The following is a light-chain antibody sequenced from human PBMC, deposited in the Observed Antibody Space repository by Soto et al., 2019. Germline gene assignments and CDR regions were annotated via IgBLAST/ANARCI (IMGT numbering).Light chain of an antibody. Sequence: RVLTQSPATVSVSPGERATLSCRASQSVSSNLAWYQQKRGQAPRLLIDGASTRDTGIPARFSGSGSGTDFTLTISRLQPEDFAVYYCQQYDDWPTTVGQGTKVDIK. CDR2: GAS. J-gene: IGKJ1*01. CDR1: QSVSSN. V-gene: IGKV3-15*01. CDR3: QQYDDWPTT.